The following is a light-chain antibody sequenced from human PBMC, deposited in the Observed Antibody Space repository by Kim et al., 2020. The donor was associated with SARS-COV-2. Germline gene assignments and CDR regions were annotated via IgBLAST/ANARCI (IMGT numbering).Light chain of an antibody. V-gene: IGKV3-20*01. CDR3: QHYGSSPPYT. J-gene: IGKJ2*01. CDR2: GAF. CDR1: QSVRADY. Sequence: SPGGRATLSWRASQSVRADYLAWYQQKPGQAPRLLIYGAFSRATGIPDRFSGSGSGTDFTLTISSLDPEDFAVYYCQHYGSSPPYTFGQGTKLEI.